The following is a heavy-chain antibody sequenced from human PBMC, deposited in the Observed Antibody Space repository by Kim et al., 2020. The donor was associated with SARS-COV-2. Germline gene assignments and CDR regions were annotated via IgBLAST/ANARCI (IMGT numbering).Heavy chain of an antibody. CDR1: GFTFSSYS. D-gene: IGHD3-22*01. V-gene: IGHV3-21*01. CDR3: ARAITMIVVGYLYYFDY. J-gene: IGHJ4*02. CDR2: ISSSSSYI. Sequence: GGSLRLSCAASGFTFSSYSMNWVRQAPGKGLEWVSSISSSSSYIYYADSVKGRFTISRDNAKNSLYLQMNSLRAEDTAVYYCARAITMIVVGYLYYFDYWGQGTLVTVSS.